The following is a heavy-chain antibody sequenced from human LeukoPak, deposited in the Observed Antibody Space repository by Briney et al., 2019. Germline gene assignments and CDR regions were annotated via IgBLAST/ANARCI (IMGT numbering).Heavy chain of an antibody. D-gene: IGHD2-15*01. CDR1: GGSISSYY. Sequence: PSETLSLTCTVSGGSISSYYWSWIRQPPGKGLEWIGYIYYSGSTNYNPSLRSRVTISVDTSKNQFSLQLTSMTRDDTALYFCAREGPHCSSSNCYYPKAIGFFDSWGQGNLVTVSS. J-gene: IGHJ4*02. V-gene: IGHV4-59*12. CDR2: IYYSGST. CDR3: AREGPHCSSSNCYYPKAIGFFDS.